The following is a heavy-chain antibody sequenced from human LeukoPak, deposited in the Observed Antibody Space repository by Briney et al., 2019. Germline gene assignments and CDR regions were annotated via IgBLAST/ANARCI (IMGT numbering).Heavy chain of an antibody. CDR2: IIPIFGTA. CDR3: ARGPTEDLEWLSKTHFDY. V-gene: IGHV1-69*13. Sequence: SVKVSCKASGGTFSSYAISWVRQAPGQGLEWMGGIIPIFGTANYAQKFQGRVTITADESTSTAYMELSSLRSEDTAVYYCARGPTEDLEWLSKTHFDYWGQGTLVTVSS. J-gene: IGHJ4*02. D-gene: IGHD3-3*01. CDR1: GGTFSSYA.